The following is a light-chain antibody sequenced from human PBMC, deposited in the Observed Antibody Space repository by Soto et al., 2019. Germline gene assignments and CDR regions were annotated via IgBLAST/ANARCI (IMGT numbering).Light chain of an antibody. CDR3: QSYDSSLTGCV. J-gene: IGLJ1*01. CDR1: SSNIGAGYD. V-gene: IGLV1-40*01. CDR2: DNS. Sequence: QSVLTQPPSVSGAPGQRVTISCTGSSSNIGAGYDVHWYQQLPGTAPKLLIYDNSNRPSGVPDRFSGSKSGTSASLAITGLQAEDEAEYYCQSYDSSLTGCVFGSGTKVTVL.